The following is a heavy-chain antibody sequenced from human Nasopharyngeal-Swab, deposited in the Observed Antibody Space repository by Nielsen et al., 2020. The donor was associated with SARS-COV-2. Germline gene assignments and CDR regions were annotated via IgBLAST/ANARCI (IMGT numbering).Heavy chain of an antibody. V-gene: IGHV1-69*13. CDR3: ARTQYYRASSGRAYYYGMDV. D-gene: IGHD1-26*01. J-gene: IGHJ6*02. CDR1: GGTFSSYA. Sequence: SVKVSCKASGGTFSSYAISWVRQAPGQGLEWMGGIIPIFGTANYAQKFQGRVTITADESTSTAYMELSSLRSEDTAVYYCARTQYYRASSGRAYYYGMDVWGQGTTVIVSS. CDR2: IIPIFGTA.